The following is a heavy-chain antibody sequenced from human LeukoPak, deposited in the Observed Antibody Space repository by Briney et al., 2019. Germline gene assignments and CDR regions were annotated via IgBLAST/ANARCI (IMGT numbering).Heavy chain of an antibody. J-gene: IGHJ6*03. CDR3: AKGVVVVAASYYYMDV. V-gene: IGHV3-23*01. Sequence: PGGSLRLSCAASGFTFTGYAMTWVRQAPGKGLEWVSTTTGSGGSSCYADSVMGRFTISRDNSKNTLFLQMNGLRAEDTAVYYCAKGVVVVAASYYYMDVWGKGTTVTVSS. D-gene: IGHD2-15*01. CDR2: TTGSGGSS. CDR1: GFTFTGYA.